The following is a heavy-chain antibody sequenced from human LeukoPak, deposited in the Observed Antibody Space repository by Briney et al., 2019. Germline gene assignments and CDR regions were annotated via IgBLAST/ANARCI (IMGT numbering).Heavy chain of an antibody. CDR1: DGSITNYD. V-gene: IGHV4-59*01. CDR2: VHYSGTA. J-gene: IGHJ4*02. Sequence: PSETLSLTCTVSDGSITNYDWSWVRQPPGEGLEFIGHVHYSGTANHNPSLRSRVTISIDPSRKHFFLKLKSVTAADTAVYYCARGYGDFRVEGRYFHSWGQGTLVTVSS. D-gene: IGHD4-17*01. CDR3: ARGYGDFRVEGRYFHS.